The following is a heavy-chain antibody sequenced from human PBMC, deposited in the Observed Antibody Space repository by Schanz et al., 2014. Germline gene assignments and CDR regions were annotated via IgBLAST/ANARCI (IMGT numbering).Heavy chain of an antibody. CDR3: AKGRFGELSAFDI. V-gene: IGHV3-23*01. CDR1: GFTFSSYA. CDR2: ISGSGGST. D-gene: IGHD3-10*01. Sequence: EVQLLESGGGLVQPGGSLRLSCAASGFTFSSYAMSWVRQAPGKGLEWVSAISGSGGSTYYADSVKGRFTISRDNSKNTLYLQMKSLRAEDTAVYYCAKGRFGELSAFDIWGQGTMVTVSS. J-gene: IGHJ3*02.